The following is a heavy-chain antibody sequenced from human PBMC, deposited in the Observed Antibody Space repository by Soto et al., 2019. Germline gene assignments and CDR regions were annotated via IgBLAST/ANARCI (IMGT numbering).Heavy chain of an antibody. D-gene: IGHD3-9*01. Sequence: QLQLQESGPGLVKPSETLSLTCSVSDDSINSDKYYWGWIRQPPGKGLEWIGSIYYRGNAYYNPSLQTRVTISLDKSRSQFSLKLNSGTAADSAVYFCASLEGLATISYSFDFWGPGALVTVSS. J-gene: IGHJ4*02. CDR2: IYYRGNA. CDR3: ASLEGLATISYSFDF. V-gene: IGHV4-39*01. CDR1: DDSINSDKYY.